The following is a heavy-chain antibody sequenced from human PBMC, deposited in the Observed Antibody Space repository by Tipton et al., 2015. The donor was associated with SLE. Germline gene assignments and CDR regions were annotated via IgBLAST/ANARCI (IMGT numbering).Heavy chain of an antibody. D-gene: IGHD3-10*01. CDR2: IYISGST. J-gene: IGHJ3*02. V-gene: IGHV4-61*02. CDR1: GGSINSSPFC. CDR3: ARGVPWGGYDTFDI. Sequence: TLSLTCTVSGGSINSSPFCWGWIRQPPGKGLEWIGRIYISGSTNYNPSLKRRVTISADTSKSQFSLKLSSVTAADTAMYYCARGVPWGGYDTFDIWGQGTMVTVSS.